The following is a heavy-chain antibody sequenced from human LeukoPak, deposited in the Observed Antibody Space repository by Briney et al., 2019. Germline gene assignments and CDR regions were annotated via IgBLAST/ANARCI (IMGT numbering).Heavy chain of an antibody. CDR3: ARERVPAASFRSDAFDI. Sequence: PSETLSLTCTVSGGSISSSSYYWGWIRQPPGKGLEWIGSIYYSGSTYYNPSLKSRVTISVDTSKNQFSLKLSSVTAADTAVYYCARERVPAASFRSDAFDIWGQGTMVTVSS. J-gene: IGHJ3*02. V-gene: IGHV4-39*07. CDR2: IYYSGST. CDR1: GGSISSSSYY. D-gene: IGHD2-2*01.